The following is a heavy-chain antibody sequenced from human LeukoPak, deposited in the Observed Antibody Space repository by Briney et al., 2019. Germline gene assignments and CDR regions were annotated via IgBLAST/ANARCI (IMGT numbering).Heavy chain of an antibody. J-gene: IGHJ4*02. D-gene: IGHD5-18*01. CDR2: I. V-gene: IGHV2-5*01. Sequence: SGPTLVNPTQTLTLTCTFSGFSLSTRGLGVGWIRQPPGKALECLALIKSRLTITKDTSKNQVILTMTNMDPVDTATYFCFHKREDTSTLWGQGTLVTVSS. CDR3: FHKREDTSTL. CDR1: GFSLSTRGLG.